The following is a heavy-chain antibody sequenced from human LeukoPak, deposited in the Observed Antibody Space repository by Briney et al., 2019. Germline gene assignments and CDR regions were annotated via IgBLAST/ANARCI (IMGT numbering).Heavy chain of an antibody. D-gene: IGHD2-21*01. CDR1: GYTFTSYG. J-gene: IGHJ4*02. Sequence: ASVKVSCKASGYTFTSYGISWVRQAPGQGLEWMGWISAYNGNTNYAQKLQGRVTMTTDTSTSTAYMELGSLRSDDTAVYYCARDGRWSLYHPTSTIIDYWGQGTLVTVSS. V-gene: IGHV1-18*01. CDR3: ARDGRWSLYHPTSTIIDY. CDR2: ISAYNGNT.